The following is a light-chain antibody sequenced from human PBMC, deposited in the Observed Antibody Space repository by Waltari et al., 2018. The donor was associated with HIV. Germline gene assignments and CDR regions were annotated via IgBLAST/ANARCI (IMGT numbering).Light chain of an antibody. CDR3: QQVNSYPVT. J-gene: IGKJ2*01. Sequence: DIQLTQSPSFLSASVGDRVTITCRASQGISSYLAWYQQKPGKVPKLLIYGASTLQSGVPSRFSGSGSGTEFTLTINSLQPEDFATYYCQQVNSYPVTFGHGTKLEIK. CDR1: QGISSY. CDR2: GAS. V-gene: IGKV1-9*01.